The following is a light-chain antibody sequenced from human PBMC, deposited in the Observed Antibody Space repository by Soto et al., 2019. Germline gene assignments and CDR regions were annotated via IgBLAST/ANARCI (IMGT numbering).Light chain of an antibody. CDR2: GAS. V-gene: IGKV3-15*01. J-gene: IGKJ2*01. Sequence: EIISTQSPASLSVSPGERATLSCRASQSVNNNLAWYQQKRGQAPRLLIYGASTRATGIPGRFRGSGSGTEFTLTITSLQSEDFAVYFCQQYNNWPPDTFGQGTKLEIK. CDR3: QQYNNWPPDT. CDR1: QSVNNN.